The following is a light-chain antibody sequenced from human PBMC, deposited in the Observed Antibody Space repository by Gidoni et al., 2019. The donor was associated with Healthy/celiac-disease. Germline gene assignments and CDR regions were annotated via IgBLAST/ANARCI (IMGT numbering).Light chain of an antibody. Sequence: SYELTQPPSVSVSPGQPASITCSGDKLGDKYACWYQQKPGQSPVLVIYQDSKRPSGIPERFSGSNSGNTATLTISGTQAMDEADYYCQAWDSLHVVFGGGTKLTVL. CDR1: KLGDKY. J-gene: IGLJ2*01. CDR2: QDS. CDR3: QAWDSLHVV. V-gene: IGLV3-1*01.